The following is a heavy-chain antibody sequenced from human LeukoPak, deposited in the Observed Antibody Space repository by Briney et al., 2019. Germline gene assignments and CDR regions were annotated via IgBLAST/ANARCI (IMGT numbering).Heavy chain of an antibody. CDR2: IYYSGST. V-gene: IGHV4-39*07. D-gene: IGHD3-9*01. Sequence: SETLSLTCTDSGGSISSSSYYWGWIRQPPGKGLEWIGSIYYSGSTYYNPSLKSRVTISVDTSKNQFSLKLSSATAADTAVYYCARDTAYYDILTGYYGNWFDPWGQGTLVTVSS. CDR3: ARDTAYYDILTGYYGNWFDP. J-gene: IGHJ5*02. CDR1: GGSISSSSYY.